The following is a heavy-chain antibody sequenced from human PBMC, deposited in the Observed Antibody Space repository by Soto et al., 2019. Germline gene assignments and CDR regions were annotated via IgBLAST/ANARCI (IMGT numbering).Heavy chain of an antibody. Sequence: ASVKVSCKASGYIFTSYYIHWVRQAPGQGLEWMGWINPSDGSRMFAQSFQGRVTMTRDTSTSTVYMEVSSLRSEDTAVYYCSRVDPGETSPFDHWGQGTLVTVSS. CDR2: INPSDGSR. CDR3: SRVDPGETSPFDH. V-gene: IGHV1-46*03. J-gene: IGHJ4*02. CDR1: GYIFTSYY. D-gene: IGHD3-10*01.